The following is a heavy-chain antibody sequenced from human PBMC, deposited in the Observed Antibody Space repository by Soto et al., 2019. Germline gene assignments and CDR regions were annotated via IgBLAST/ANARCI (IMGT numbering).Heavy chain of an antibody. CDR1: GGSISSGGYY. V-gene: IGHV4-31*03. D-gene: IGHD1-1*01. Sequence: SETLSLTCTVSGGSISSGGYYWIWIRQHPGKGLEWIGYIYYSGSTYYNPSLKSRVTISVDTSKNQFSLKLSSVTAADTAVYYCARARYIYGMDVWGRGTTVTVSS. CDR3: ARARYIYGMDV. CDR2: IYYSGST. J-gene: IGHJ6*02.